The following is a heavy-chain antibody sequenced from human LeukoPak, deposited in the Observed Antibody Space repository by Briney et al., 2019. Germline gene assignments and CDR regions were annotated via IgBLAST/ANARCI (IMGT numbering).Heavy chain of an antibody. V-gene: IGHV1-69*06. CDR2: IIPISDTA. D-gene: IGHD2-15*01. CDR1: GGTFSRST. Sequence: SVKVSCKASGGTFSRSTISWVRQAPGQGPEWMGGIIPISDTANYAQKFLGRVTLTADTSTSTAYMELRSLRSDDTAVYYCARMFGGYCSGGSCYKAFDIWGXXXMVTVSS. J-gene: IGHJ3*02. CDR3: ARMFGGYCSGGSCYKAFDI.